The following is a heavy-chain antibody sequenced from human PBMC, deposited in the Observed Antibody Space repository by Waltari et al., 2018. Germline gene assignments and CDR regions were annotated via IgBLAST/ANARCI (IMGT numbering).Heavy chain of an antibody. D-gene: IGHD1-7*01. CDR1: GYSISSGYY. Sequence: QVQLQESGPGLVKPSETLSLTCTVSGYSISSGYYWGWIRQPPGKGLEGIGSIYHSGSTYYNPSLKSRVTISVDTSKNQFSLKLSSVTAADTAVYYCARITGTTLDAFDIWGQGTMVTVSS. CDR3: ARITGTTLDAFDI. V-gene: IGHV4-38-2*02. J-gene: IGHJ3*02. CDR2: IYHSGST.